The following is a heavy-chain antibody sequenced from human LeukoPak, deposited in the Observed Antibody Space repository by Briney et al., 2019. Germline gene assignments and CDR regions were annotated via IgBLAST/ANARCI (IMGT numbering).Heavy chain of an antibody. Sequence: SVKVSCKASGGTFSSYAISWVRQAPGQGLEWMGGIIPIFGTANYAQKFQGRVTITTDESTSTAYMELSSLRSEDTAVYYCARGAGITMVRGVIGGYYMDVWGKGTTITVSS. D-gene: IGHD3-10*01. CDR3: ARGAGITMVRGVIGGYYMDV. CDR1: GGTFSSYA. J-gene: IGHJ6*03. CDR2: IIPIFGTA. V-gene: IGHV1-69*05.